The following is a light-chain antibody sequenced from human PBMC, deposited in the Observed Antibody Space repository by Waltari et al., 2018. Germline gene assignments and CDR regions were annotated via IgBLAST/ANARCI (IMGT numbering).Light chain of an antibody. J-gene: IGLJ1*01. V-gene: IGLV2-23*02. CDR1: SNEVGTYNR. Sequence: QSALTQPPSMSGSPGQAIAISCTGTSNEVGTYNRVSWYQPHPGKAPKLIIYEFSERPSGVSDRFSGSKSGNTASLTISGLQAEDEADYYCCSYAGSSHYLFGTGTRVTVL. CDR3: CSYAGSSHYL. CDR2: EFS.